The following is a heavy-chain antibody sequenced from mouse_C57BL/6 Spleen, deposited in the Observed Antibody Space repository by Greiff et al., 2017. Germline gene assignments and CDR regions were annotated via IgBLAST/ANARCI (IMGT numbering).Heavy chain of an antibody. CDR3: ERREVRFTTVVGGFDY. CDR2: FYPGGGSI. CDR1: GYTFTGYA. J-gene: IGHJ2*01. V-gene: IGHV1-62-2*01. Sequence: QVQLQESGAELVKPGASVKLSCKASGYTFTGYAINWVKQRSGQGLEWIGWFYPGGGSIKYNEKFKDKATLTVDKSSSTVYMELSRLTSEDSAVSFCERREVRFTTVVGGFDYWGQGTTLTVSS. D-gene: IGHD1-1*01.